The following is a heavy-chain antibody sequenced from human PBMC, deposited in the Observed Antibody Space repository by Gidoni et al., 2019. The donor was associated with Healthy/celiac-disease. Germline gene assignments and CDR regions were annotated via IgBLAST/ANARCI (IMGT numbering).Heavy chain of an antibody. CDR1: GGSLSSSSYY. Sequence: QLQLQESGPGLVKPSETLSLTCTVSGGSLSSSSYYWGWIRQPPGKGLEWIGSIYYSGSTYYNPSLKSRVTISVDTSKNQFSLKLSSVTAADTAVYYCARGSGWYRARGYFDYWGQGTLVTVSS. CDR3: ARGSGWYRARGYFDY. J-gene: IGHJ4*02. D-gene: IGHD6-19*01. CDR2: IYYSGST. V-gene: IGHV4-39*01.